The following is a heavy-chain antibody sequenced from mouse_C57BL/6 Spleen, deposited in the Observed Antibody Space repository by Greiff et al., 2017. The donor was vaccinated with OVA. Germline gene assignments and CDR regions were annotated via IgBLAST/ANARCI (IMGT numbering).Heavy chain of an antibody. CDR3: ERLGFDY. CDR1: GFTFSSYG. D-gene: IGHD3-3*01. J-gene: IGHJ2*01. V-gene: IGHV5-6*02. CDR2: ISSGGSYT. Sequence: EVKLVESGGDLVKPGGSLKLSCAASGFTFSSYGMSWVRQTPDKRLEWVATISSGGSYTYYPDSVKGRFTISRDNAKNTLYLQMSSLKSEDTAMYYCERLGFDYWGQGTTLTVSS.